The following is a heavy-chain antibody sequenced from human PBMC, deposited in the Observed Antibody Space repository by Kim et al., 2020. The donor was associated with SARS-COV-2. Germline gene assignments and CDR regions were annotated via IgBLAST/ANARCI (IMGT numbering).Heavy chain of an antibody. CDR1: GDRVSSNSAA. CDR2: TYYRSKWYN. J-gene: IGHJ6*02. Sequence: SQTLSLTCAISGDRVSSNSAAWHWIRQSPSRGLEWLGRTYYRSKWYNDYAVSVKSRITINPDTSKNQFSLQLNSVTPEDTAVYYCARDSPEPEYSYEISSYYCYGMDVWGQGTTVTVSS. D-gene: IGHD5-18*01. CDR3: ARDSPEPEYSYEISSYYCYGMDV. V-gene: IGHV6-1*01.